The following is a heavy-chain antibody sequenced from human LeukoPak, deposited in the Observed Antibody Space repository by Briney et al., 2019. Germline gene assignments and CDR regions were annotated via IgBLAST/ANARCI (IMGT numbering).Heavy chain of an antibody. J-gene: IGHJ4*02. Sequence: SETLSLTCTVSGGSIRSYYWSWIRQPPGGGLEWIGTIYYSGKTNYDSSLTSRVTISVDTSKNQFSLKLSSVTAADTAVYYCVGDPAVAGPSDYWGQGTLVTVSS. CDR1: GGSIRSYY. CDR3: VGDPAVAGPSDY. V-gene: IGHV4-59*01. CDR2: IYYSGKT. D-gene: IGHD6-19*01.